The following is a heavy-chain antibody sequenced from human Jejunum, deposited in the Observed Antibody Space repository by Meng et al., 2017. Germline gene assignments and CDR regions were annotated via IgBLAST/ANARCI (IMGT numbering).Heavy chain of an antibody. Sequence: QVPLKEAGPGLVKPSGTLSLTCTVSGVSTTAPFYWTWIRQAPGKGLEWIGEVWPSGATYYNPSLSSRITISIDTSNNQFSLEVAFLTAADTAVYYCARAIRERYFDSWGQGTLVTVSS. V-gene: IGHV4-4*02. CDR3: ARAIRERYFDS. J-gene: IGHJ4*02. D-gene: IGHD1-14*01. CDR2: VWPSGAT. CDR1: GVSTTAPFY.